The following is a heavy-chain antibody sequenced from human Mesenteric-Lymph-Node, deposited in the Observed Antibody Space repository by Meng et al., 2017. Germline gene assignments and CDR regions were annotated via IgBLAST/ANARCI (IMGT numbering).Heavy chain of an antibody. CDR1: GGSFSGYY. J-gene: IGHJ6*02. CDR2: INHSGST. V-gene: IGHV4-34*01. D-gene: IGHD2-15*01. CDR3: ARAPIVVVVAATRYYYYYGMDV. Sequence: SETLSLTCAVYGGSFSGYYWSWNSQPPGKGLEWNGEINHSGSTNYNPSLKSRVTISVDTSKNQFSLTLSSVSAADTTVYYWARAPIVVVVAATRYYYYYGMDVWGQGTTVTVSS.